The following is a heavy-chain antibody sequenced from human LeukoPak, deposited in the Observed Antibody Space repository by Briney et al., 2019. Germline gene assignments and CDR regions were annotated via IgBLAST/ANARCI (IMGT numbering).Heavy chain of an antibody. D-gene: IGHD2/OR15-2a*01. CDR1: GFTFSPVW. CDR3: VSFYETY. CDR2: INSDGSWT. J-gene: IGHJ4*02. V-gene: IGHV3-74*01. Sequence: GGSLRLSCAASGFTFSPVWMHWVRQAPGKGLVWVSHINSDGSWTSYADSVKGRFTISKDNAKNTVYLQMNNLRAEDTAVYYCVSFYETYWGRGTLVTVSS.